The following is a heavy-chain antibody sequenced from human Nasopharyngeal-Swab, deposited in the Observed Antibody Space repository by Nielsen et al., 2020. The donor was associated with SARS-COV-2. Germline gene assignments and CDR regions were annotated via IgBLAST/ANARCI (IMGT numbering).Heavy chain of an antibody. J-gene: IGHJ3*02. CDR3: ARGSDYRAFDI. CDR2: IYYSGST. Sequence: WIRQPPGKGLEWIGYIYYSGSTSYNPSLKSRVTISVDTSKNQFSLKVRSVTAADTAVYYCARGSDYRAFDIWGQGTMV. D-gene: IGHD1-26*01. V-gene: IGHV4-59*01.